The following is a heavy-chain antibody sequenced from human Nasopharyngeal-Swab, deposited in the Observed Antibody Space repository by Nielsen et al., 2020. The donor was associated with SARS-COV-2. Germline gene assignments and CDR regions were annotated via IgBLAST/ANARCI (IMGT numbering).Heavy chain of an antibody. V-gene: IGHV1-3*01. CDR3: ARLGSADGYNQPGFDY. CDR2: IYAGNGNT. CDR1: GYTFTSYA. J-gene: IGHJ4*02. D-gene: IGHD5-24*01. Sequence: ASVKVSCKASGYTFTSYAIHWVRQAPGQRLEWLGWIYAGNGNTKYSQKFQGRVTITRDTSATTAYMELNGLRSEDTAVYYCARLGSADGYNQPGFDYWGQGTLVTVSS.